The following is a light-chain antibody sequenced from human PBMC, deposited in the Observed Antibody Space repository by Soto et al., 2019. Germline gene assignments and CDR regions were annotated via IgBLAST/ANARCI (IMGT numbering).Light chain of an antibody. CDR1: QSVSSSY. V-gene: IGKV3-20*01. Sequence: EIVLTQSPGTLSLSPGERATLSCRASQSVSSSYLAWYQQKPGQAPRLLIYGASSRATGIPDRCSGSGSGTDFTLPISRLEPEDFSVYYCQQYGSSPRTFGQGTKVEIK. CDR3: QQYGSSPRT. CDR2: GAS. J-gene: IGKJ1*01.